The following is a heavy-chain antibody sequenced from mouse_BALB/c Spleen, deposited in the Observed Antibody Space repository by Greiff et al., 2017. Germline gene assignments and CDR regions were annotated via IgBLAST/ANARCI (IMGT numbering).Heavy chain of an antibody. V-gene: IGHV5-9-3*01. CDR1: GFTFSSYA. J-gene: IGHJ4*01. Sequence: EVHLVESGGGLVKPGGSLKLSCAASGFTFSSYAMSWVRQTPEKRLEWVATISSGGSYTYYPDSVKGRFTISRDNAKNTLYLQMSSLRSEDTAMYYCARQEGKGGYYAMDYWGQGTSVTVSS. CDR2: ISSGGSYT. CDR3: ARQEGKGGYYAMDY. D-gene: IGHD1-3*01.